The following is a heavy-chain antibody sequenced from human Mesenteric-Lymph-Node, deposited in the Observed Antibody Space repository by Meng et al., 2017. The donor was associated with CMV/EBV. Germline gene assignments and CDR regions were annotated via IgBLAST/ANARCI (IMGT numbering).Heavy chain of an antibody. CDR1: GYTFTSYD. J-gene: IGHJ6*02. Sequence: ASVKVSCKASGYTFTSYDINWVRQATGQGLEWMGWMNPNSGNTGYAQKFQGRVTMTRNTSISTAYMELSSLRSEDTAVYYCARGLWQHDSRGYWAGPYGMDVWGQGTTVTVSS. V-gene: IGHV1-8*01. D-gene: IGHD3-22*01. CDR3: ARGLWQHDSRGYWAGPYGMDV. CDR2: MNPNSGNT.